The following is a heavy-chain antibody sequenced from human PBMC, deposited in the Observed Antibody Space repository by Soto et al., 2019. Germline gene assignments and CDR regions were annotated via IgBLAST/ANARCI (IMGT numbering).Heavy chain of an antibody. J-gene: IGHJ4*02. CDR3: ASKVSKWFGELFRL. CDR1: GGSISSSSYY. V-gene: IGHV4-39*01. CDR2: IYYSGST. D-gene: IGHD3-10*01. Sequence: SETLALTCTVSGGSISSSSYYWGWIRQPPGKGLEWIGSIYYSGSTYYNPSLKSRVTISVDTSKNQFSLKLSSVTAADTAVYYCASKVSKWFGELFRLWGQGTLVTVSS.